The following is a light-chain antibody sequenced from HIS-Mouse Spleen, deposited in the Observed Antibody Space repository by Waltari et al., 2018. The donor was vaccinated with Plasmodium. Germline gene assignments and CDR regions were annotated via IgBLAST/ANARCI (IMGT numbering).Light chain of an antibody. CDR1: PCPTTY. V-gene: IGLV3-10*01. CDR2: EDS. CDR3: YSTDSSGDHRV. J-gene: IGLJ3*02. Sequence: YEPTQPPSVSASPGQTATITCSESPCPTTYVYWYQQKSGKAPQLVSYEDSKRTTGITERFSGSNSGTRAALTISRAQVEDEADYYCYSTDSSGDHRVFGGGTKLTVL.